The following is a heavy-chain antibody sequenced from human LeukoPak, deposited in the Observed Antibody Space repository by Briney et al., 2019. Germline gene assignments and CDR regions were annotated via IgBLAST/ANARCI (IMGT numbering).Heavy chain of an antibody. Sequence: SETLSLTCTVSGGSINSRSYYWGWIRQPPGKGLEWIGSVYYGGTTYYNPSLKSRVTISEDTSKNQFSLKLSSVTAANTAVYYCARRATTVTTGYYYYYMDVWGKGTTVTVSS. CDR1: GGSINSRSYY. V-gene: IGHV4-39*01. D-gene: IGHD4-17*01. CDR2: VYYGGTT. J-gene: IGHJ6*03. CDR3: ARRATTVTTGYYYYYMDV.